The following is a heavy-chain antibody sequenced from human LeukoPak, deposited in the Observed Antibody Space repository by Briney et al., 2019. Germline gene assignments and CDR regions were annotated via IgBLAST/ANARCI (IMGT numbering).Heavy chain of an antibody. CDR1: GGSFSGYY. Sequence: PSETLSLTCAVYGGSFSGYYWSWIRQPPGKGLEWIGEINHSGSTNYNPSLKSRVTISVDTSKNQFSLKLSSVTAADTAVYYCASPSVYCSGGSCHSPYDYWGQGTLVTVSS. V-gene: IGHV4-34*01. CDR2: INHSGST. D-gene: IGHD2-15*01. CDR3: ASPSVYCSGGSCHSPYDY. J-gene: IGHJ4*02.